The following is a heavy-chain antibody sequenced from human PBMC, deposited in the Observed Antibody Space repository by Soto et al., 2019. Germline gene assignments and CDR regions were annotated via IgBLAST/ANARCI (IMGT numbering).Heavy chain of an antibody. CDR3: ARMSSSGSGWFHP. D-gene: IGHD3-22*01. Sequence: LQESGPGLVKPSQTLSLTCFVSGYSISAGGYYWSWIRHHPGKGLEWIGSFYSSGSIIYNPSLRSRVSISGDTSSNQFSMSLTSVTAADTARYYCARMSSSGSGWFHPCGQGTLVTVSS. J-gene: IGHJ5*02. CDR1: GYSISAGGYY. V-gene: IGHV4-31*03. CDR2: FYSSGSI.